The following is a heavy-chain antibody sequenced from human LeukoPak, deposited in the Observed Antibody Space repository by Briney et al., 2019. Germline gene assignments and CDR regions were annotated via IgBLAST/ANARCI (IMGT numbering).Heavy chain of an antibody. V-gene: IGHV4-34*01. D-gene: IGHD3-22*01. CDR3: AYDDSSGLHDY. CDR1: GGSFSGYY. Sequence: SETLSLTCAVYGGSFSGYYWSWIRQPPGKGLEWIGEINHSGSTNYNPSLKSRVTMSVDTSKNQFSLKLSSVTAADTAVYYRAYDDSSGLHDYWGQGTLVTVSS. J-gene: IGHJ4*02. CDR2: INHSGST.